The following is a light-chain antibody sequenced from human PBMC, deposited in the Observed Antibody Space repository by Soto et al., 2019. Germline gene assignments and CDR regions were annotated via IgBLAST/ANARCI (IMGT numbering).Light chain of an antibody. CDR3: QQRSNWPPT. J-gene: IGKJ1*01. V-gene: IGKV3D-20*02. CDR1: QSISNSY. Sequence: GLTQSPCTLSLSPGERATLSCRTSQSISNSYLAWYQQNPRQAPRLLIYGASSRATGIPDRYSGSGSGTDFTLTISSLEPEDFAVYYCQQRSNWPPTFGQGTKVDIK. CDR2: GAS.